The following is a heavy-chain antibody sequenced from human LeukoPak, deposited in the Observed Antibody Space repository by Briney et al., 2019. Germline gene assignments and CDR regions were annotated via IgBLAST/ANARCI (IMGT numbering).Heavy chain of an antibody. CDR2: ISSTSTYI. CDR3: ARGERGILTAGLRFDY. J-gene: IGHJ4*02. D-gene: IGHD6-13*01. Sequence: GGSLRLSCAASGFTFSNYHMNWVRQAPGKGLDWVSSISSTSTYIYYADSVKGRFTVSRDNAKNSLYLQMNSLRVEDTAVYYCARGERGILTAGLRFDYWGQGTLVAVSS. CDR1: GFTFSNYH. V-gene: IGHV3-21*01.